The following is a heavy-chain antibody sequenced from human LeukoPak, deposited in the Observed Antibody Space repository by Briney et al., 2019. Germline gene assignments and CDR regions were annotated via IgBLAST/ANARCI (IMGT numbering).Heavy chain of an antibody. D-gene: IGHD3-22*01. Sequence: GGSLRLSCAASGFTFSDHYIDCVRQAPGKGLEWVSVMYRGGGTYYADSVRGRFTISRDNSKNTMYLQMNSLRAEDTAVYYCADLPDSSGYHTRGYWGQGTLVTVSS. J-gene: IGHJ4*02. CDR2: MYRGGGT. CDR3: ADLPDSSGYHTRGY. CDR1: GFTFSDHY. V-gene: IGHV3-66*01.